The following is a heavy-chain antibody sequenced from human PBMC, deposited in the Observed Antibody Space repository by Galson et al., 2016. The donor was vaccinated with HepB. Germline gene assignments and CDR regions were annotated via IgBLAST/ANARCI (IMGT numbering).Heavy chain of an antibody. CDR1: GGSISSGGYY. D-gene: IGHD1-20*01. V-gene: IGHV4-31*03. Sequence: TLSLTCTVSGGSISSGGYYWSWIRQHPGKGLEWIGYIYYSGSTYYNPSLKSRLTISVDTSKNQFSLKLSSVTAADTAVYYCARNNWICGAPRCSAQDYWGQGTLVIVSS. CDR2: IYYSGST. J-gene: IGHJ4*02. CDR3: ARNNWICGAPRCSAQDY.